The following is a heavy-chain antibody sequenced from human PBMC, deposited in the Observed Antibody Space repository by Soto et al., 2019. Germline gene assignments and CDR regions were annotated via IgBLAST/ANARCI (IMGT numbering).Heavy chain of an antibody. V-gene: IGHV1-46*01. J-gene: IGHJ3*02. D-gene: IGHD6-13*01. CDR1: GYPFTGYY. CDR2: INANGGNT. CDR3: ADGYSSSHDAFDI. Sequence: ASVKVSCKASGYPFTGYYIHWVRQAPGQGLEWMGIINANGGNTNYAQKFQGRVTMTTDTSTSTAYMEVRSLRSDDTAVYYCADGYSSSHDAFDIWGQGTMVTVSS.